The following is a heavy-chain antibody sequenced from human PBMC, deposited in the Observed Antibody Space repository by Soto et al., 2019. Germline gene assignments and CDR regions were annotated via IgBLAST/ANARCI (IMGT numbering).Heavy chain of an antibody. D-gene: IGHD6-6*01. J-gene: IGHJ4*02. V-gene: IGHV3-23*01. CDR3: AKLSHSDSSAVYY. CDR2: ISGTDDST. Sequence: GSLRLSCAASGFTFSSYAMSWVRQAPGKGLEWVSSISGTDDSTYYGGSVKGRFTISRDTSKNTLYLQMNSLRAEDTAVYYCAKLSHSDSSAVYYWGQGTLVTVSS. CDR1: GFTFSSYA.